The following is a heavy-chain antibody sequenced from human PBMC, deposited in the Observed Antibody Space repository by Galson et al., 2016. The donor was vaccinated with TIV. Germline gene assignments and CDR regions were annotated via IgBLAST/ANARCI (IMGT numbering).Heavy chain of an antibody. CDR2: ISGSGSIT. CDR3: AKRKNYGGDAFEN. D-gene: IGHD4-23*01. Sequence: SLRLSCAAPGFTFDYFAMSWVRQAPGKGLEWVSGISGSGSITYFADSVKGRFSISRDNSKNTLYLQLHSLRVEDTAVYYCAKRKNYGGDAFENWGLGTMVTVSS. CDR1: GFTFDYFA. J-gene: IGHJ3*02. V-gene: IGHV3-23*01.